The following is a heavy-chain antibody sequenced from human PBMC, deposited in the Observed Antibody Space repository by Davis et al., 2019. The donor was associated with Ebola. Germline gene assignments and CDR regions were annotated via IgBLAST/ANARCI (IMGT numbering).Heavy chain of an antibody. J-gene: IGHJ4*02. V-gene: IGHV3-23*05. CDR2: IDGPTTNT. CDR3: SSWVSSHFDF. D-gene: IGHD6-13*01. CDR1: GFTFRNYA. Sequence: GSPRLSCSASGFTFRNYAMMWVRQAPGKGLEWVSTIDGPTTNTHYGDSVKGRFTISRDNSKNTLFLQMDSLRPEDTAMYYCSSWVSSHFDFWGRGTLVTVSS.